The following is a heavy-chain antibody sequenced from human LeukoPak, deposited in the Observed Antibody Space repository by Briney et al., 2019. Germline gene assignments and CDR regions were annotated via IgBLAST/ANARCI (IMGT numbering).Heavy chain of an antibody. CDR1: GGSISSYY. Sequence: PSETLSLTCTVSGGSISSYYWSWIRQPAGKGLEWIGRIYTSGSTNYNPSLKSRVTMSVDTSKNQFSLKLSSVTAADTAVYYCAREGYCSSTSCYTNWFDPWGQGTLVTVSS. D-gene: IGHD2-2*02. CDR2: IYTSGST. J-gene: IGHJ5*02. CDR3: AREGYCSSTSCYTNWFDP. V-gene: IGHV4-4*07.